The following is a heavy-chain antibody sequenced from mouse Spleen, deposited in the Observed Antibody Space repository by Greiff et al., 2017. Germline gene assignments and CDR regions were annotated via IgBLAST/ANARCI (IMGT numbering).Heavy chain of an antibody. Sequence: VQVVESGAELAKPGASVKLSCKASGYTFTSYWMHWVKQRPGQGLEWIGYINPSSGYTKYNQKFKDKATLTADKSSSTAYMQLSSLTYEDSAVYYCARSLDSSGYCFDYWGQGTTLTVSS. CDR1: GYTFTSYW. D-gene: IGHD3-2*01. CDR2: INPSSGYT. V-gene: IGHV1-7*01. J-gene: IGHJ2*01. CDR3: ARSLDSSGYCFDY.